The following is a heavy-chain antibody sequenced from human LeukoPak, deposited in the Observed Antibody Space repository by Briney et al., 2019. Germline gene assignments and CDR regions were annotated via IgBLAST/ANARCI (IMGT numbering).Heavy chain of an antibody. CDR3: ARDNGVVHGVYYMDV. J-gene: IGHJ6*03. CDR2: IKQDGSEK. V-gene: IGHV3-7*01. D-gene: IGHD3-3*01. Sequence: GGSLRLSCAASGFTFSNYWMTWVRQPPGKGLEWVADIKQDGSEKLYVNSVRGRFTISRDNAKMSLFLQMNSLRAEDTAVYYCARDNGVVHGVYYMDVWGKGTTVTVS. CDR1: GFTFSNYW.